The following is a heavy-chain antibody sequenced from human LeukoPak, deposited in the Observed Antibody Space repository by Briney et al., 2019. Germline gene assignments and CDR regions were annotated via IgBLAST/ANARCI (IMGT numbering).Heavy chain of an antibody. Sequence: GGSLRLSCAASGFTFSSYAMSWVRQAPGKGLEWVSAISGSGGSTYCADSVKGRFTISRDNSKNTLYLQMNSLRAEDTALYYCAKVRVDAYVSPNDYWGQGTLVTISS. D-gene: IGHD3-16*01. CDR3: AKVRVDAYVSPNDY. J-gene: IGHJ4*02. V-gene: IGHV3-23*01. CDR1: GFTFSSYA. CDR2: ISGSGGST.